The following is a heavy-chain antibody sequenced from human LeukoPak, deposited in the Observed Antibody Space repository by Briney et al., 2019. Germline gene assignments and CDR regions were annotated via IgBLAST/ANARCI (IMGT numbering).Heavy chain of an antibody. V-gene: IGHV4-39*07. CDR3: ARLSYDYVWGSYRYHYYYMDV. D-gene: IGHD3-16*02. J-gene: IGHJ6*03. Sequence: SETLSLTCTVSGGFISSSNSHWAWIRQPPGKGLEWIGEINHSGSTNYNPSLKSRVTISVDTSKNQFSLKLSSVTAADTAVYYCARLSYDYVWGSYRYHYYYMDVWGKGTTVTISS. CDR1: GGFISSSNSH. CDR2: INHSGST.